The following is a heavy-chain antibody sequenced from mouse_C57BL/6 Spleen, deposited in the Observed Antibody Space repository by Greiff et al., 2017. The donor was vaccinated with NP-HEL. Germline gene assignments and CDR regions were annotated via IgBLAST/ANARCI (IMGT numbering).Heavy chain of an antibody. D-gene: IGHD2-1*01. CDR3: ARERAIYYGNPYAMDY. Sequence: EVQLQQSGPELVKPGASVKISCKASGYTFTDYYMNWVKQSHGKSLEWIGDINPNNGGTSYNQKFKGKATLTVDKSSSTAYMELRSLTSEDSAVYYCARERAIYYGNPYAMDYWGQGTSVTVSS. V-gene: IGHV1-26*01. J-gene: IGHJ4*01. CDR1: GYTFTDYY. CDR2: INPNNGGT.